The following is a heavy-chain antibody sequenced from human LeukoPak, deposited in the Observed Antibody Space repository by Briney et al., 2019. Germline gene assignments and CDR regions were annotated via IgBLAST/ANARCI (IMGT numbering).Heavy chain of an antibody. V-gene: IGHV4-34*01. J-gene: IGHJ5*02. CDR2: INHSGST. CDR1: GGSFSGYY. CDR3: ARDVVPAAHREYNWFDP. Sequence: SETLSLTCAVYGGSFSGYYWSWIRQPPGKGLEWIGEINHSGSTNYNPSLQRRVTMSIDTSKNQFSLKLTSVTAADTAVYYCARDVVPAAHREYNWFDPWGQGTLVTVSS. D-gene: IGHD2-2*01.